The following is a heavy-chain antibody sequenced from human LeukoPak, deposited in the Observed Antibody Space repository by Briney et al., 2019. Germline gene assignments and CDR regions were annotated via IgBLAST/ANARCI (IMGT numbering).Heavy chain of an antibody. CDR1: GFTFGSYS. J-gene: IGHJ4*02. D-gene: IGHD5-18*01. Sequence: PGGSLRLSCAASGFTFGSYSMNWVRQAPGKGLEWVSLISRDGYSTYYADSVKGRFTISRDNSKNSLYLQMNSLRTEDTALYYCAKGSVDTAMATDYWGQGTLVTVSS. CDR2: ISRDGYST. CDR3: AKGSVDTAMATDY. V-gene: IGHV3-43*01.